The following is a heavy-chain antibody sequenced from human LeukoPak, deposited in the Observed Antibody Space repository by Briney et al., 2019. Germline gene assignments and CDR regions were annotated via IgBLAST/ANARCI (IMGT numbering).Heavy chain of an antibody. CDR2: INPNSGGT. D-gene: IGHD4-17*01. J-gene: IGHJ4*02. CDR3: ARDVDYGDLPYFDY. Sequence: ASVKVSCKASGYTFTGYYMHWVRQAPGQGLEWMGWINPNSGGTNYAQKFQGRVTMTRDTSISTAYMELSRLRSDDTAVYYCARDVDYGDLPYFDYWGQGTLVTVSS. V-gene: IGHV1-2*02. CDR1: GYTFTGYY.